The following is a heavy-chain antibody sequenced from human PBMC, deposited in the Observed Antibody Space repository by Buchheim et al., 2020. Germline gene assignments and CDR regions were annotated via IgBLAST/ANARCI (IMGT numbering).Heavy chain of an antibody. V-gene: IGHV3-21*01. CDR1: GFTFSSYS. CDR3: ARDSLTGDYYDSSGYSDGMDV. D-gene: IGHD3-22*01. Sequence: EVQLVESGGGLVKPGGSLRLSCAASGFTFSSYSMNWVRQAPGKGLEWVSSISSSSSYIYYADSVKGRFTISRDNAKNSLYPQMNSLRAEDTAVYYCARDSLTGDYYDSSGYSDGMDVWGQGTT. J-gene: IGHJ6*02. CDR2: ISSSSSYI.